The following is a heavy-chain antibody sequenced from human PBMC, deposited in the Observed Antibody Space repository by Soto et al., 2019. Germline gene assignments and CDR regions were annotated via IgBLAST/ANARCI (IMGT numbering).Heavy chain of an antibody. CDR3: ARHTPAISISDH. CDR2: IYYSGST. Sequence: QLQLQESGPGLVKPSETLSLTCTVSGGSISSGSYYWGWIRQPPAKGLEWIGSIYYSGSTYYNPSLKSRVTISVDTSKNQFSLKLSSVTAADTAVYYCARHTPAISISDHWGQGTLVTVSS. D-gene: IGHD2-15*01. J-gene: IGHJ4*02. CDR1: GGSISSGSYY. V-gene: IGHV4-39*01.